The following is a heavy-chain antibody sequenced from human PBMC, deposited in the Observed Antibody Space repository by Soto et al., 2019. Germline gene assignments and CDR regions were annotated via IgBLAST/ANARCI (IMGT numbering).Heavy chain of an antibody. V-gene: IGHV3-53*01. D-gene: IGHD6-6*01. CDR2: IYSGGST. J-gene: IGHJ4*01. Sequence: EVQLVESRGGLIQPGGSLRLSCAASGFTVSSNYMSWVRQAPGKGLEWVSVIYSGGSTYYADSVKGRFTISRDNSKNTLYLQMNSLRAEDTAVYYCARVSSSSLWDVWGQGNPGHRLL. CDR1: GFTVSSNY. CDR3: ARVSSSSLWDV.